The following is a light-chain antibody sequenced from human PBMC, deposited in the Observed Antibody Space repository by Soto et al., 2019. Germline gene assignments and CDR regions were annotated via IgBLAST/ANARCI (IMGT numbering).Light chain of an antibody. V-gene: IGKV3-15*01. CDR2: GAS. J-gene: IGKJ1*01. CDR3: QQYNNWPLT. CDR1: QSVSSN. Sequence: EIVMKQSPATLSVSTGERATLSCRASQSVSSNLAWYQQKPGQAPRLLIYGASTRATGIPARFSGSGSGTEFTLTISSLQSEDFAVYYCQQYNNWPLTFGQGTMG.